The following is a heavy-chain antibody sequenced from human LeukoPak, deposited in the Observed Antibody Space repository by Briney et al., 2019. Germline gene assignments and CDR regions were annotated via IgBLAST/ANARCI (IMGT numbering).Heavy chain of an antibody. CDR1: GVSISSGSYY. D-gene: IGHD4-17*01. J-gene: IGHJ4*02. Sequence: SETLSLTCTVSGVSISSGSYYWSWIRQPAGKGLEWIGRIYTSGSTNYNPSLKSRVTISIDTSTNQFSLKLSSLTAADTAIYYCARGIESYGDYGYWGQGILVTVSS. CDR2: IYTSGST. CDR3: ARGIESYGDYGY. V-gene: IGHV4-61*02.